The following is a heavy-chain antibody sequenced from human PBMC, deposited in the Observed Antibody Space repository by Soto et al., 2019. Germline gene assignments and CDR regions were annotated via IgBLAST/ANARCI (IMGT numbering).Heavy chain of an antibody. CDR2: ISSSSSYI. V-gene: IGHV3-21*01. CDR3: ARILVVPAGPKFDP. J-gene: IGHJ5*02. Sequence: GGSLRLSCAASGFTFSSYSMNWVRQAPGKGLEWVSSISSSSSYIYYADSVKGRFTISRDNAKNSLYLQMNSLRAEDTTVYYCARILVVPAGPKFDPWGQGTLVTVSS. D-gene: IGHD2-2*01. CDR1: GFTFSSYS.